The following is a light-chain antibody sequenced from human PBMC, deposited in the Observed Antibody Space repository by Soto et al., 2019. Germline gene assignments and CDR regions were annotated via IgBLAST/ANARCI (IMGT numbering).Light chain of an antibody. Sequence: QSVLTQPPSASGTPGQRVTISCSGSSSNIGNNTVHWYQQLPGTAPKLLIYSNNQRPSGVPDRFSGSKSGTSASLAISGLQSEDEADYYCAAWDDSLNGPDVVFGGGTKVTVL. V-gene: IGLV1-44*01. CDR1: SSNIGNNT. J-gene: IGLJ2*01. CDR3: AAWDDSLNGPDVV. CDR2: SNN.